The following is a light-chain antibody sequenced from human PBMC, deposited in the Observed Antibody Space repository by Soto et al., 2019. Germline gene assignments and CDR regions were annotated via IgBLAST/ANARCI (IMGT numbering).Light chain of an antibody. CDR2: GAS. Sequence: EIVMTQSPATLSVYTGERATLSSSASQSVSCNLACYQQKPGQAPRLLLYGASTRVTVIPTRFSGSGSGTECTLTISCLQSEDFAVDYCQQYKNWPRTFGQGTKVEIK. J-gene: IGKJ1*01. CDR3: QQYKNWPRT. CDR1: QSVSCN. V-gene: IGKV3-15*01.